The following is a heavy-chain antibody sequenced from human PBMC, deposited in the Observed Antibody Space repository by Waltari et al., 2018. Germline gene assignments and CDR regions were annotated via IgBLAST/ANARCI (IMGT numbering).Heavy chain of an antibody. V-gene: IGHV4-34*01. CDR3: ARYGEVPPNYFFDY. CDR1: GESFSGHF. J-gene: IGHJ4*01. D-gene: IGHD2-21*01. CDR2: IHYSGST. Sequence: QVQLHQWGAGLLKPSETLSLTCAVSGESFSGHFWSCIRQSPGKGLEWVGAIHYSGSTNYNPSLKSRLRLSVDTTKKQFSLRLTSVTAADTGVYFCARYGEVPPNYFFDYWGQGTLVTVSS.